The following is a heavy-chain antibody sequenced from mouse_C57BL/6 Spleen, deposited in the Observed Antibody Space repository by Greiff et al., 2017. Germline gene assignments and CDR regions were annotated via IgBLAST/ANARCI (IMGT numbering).Heavy chain of an antibody. CDR2: ISSGSSTI. J-gene: IGHJ2*01. D-gene: IGHD3-3*01. Sequence: EVNVVEPGGGLVKPGGSLKLSCAASGFTFSDYGMHWVRQAPEKGLEWVAYISSGSSTIYYADTVKGPFTISRDNAKNTLFLQMTSLRSEDTAMYYWARKGTWYYFDYWGQGTTLTVSS. V-gene: IGHV5-17*01. CDR1: GFTFSDYG. CDR3: ARKGTWYYFDY.